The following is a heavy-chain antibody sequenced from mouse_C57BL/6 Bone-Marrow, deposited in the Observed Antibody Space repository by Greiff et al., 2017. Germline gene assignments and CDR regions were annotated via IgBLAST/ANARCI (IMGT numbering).Heavy chain of an antibody. Sequence: QVQLKESGPGLVQPSQRLSITCTVSGFSLTSYGVHWVRQSPGKGLEWLGVIWRGGSTDYNAAFMSRLSITKDNSKSQVFFKMNSLQADDTAIYYCAKSRTVVADWYFDVWGTGTTVTVSS. V-gene: IGHV2-5*01. CDR3: AKSRTVVADWYFDV. J-gene: IGHJ1*03. CDR1: GFSLTSYG. CDR2: IWRGGST. D-gene: IGHD1-1*01.